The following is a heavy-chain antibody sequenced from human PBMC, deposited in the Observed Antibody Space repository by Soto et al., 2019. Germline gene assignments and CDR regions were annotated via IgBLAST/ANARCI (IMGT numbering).Heavy chain of an antibody. V-gene: IGHV3-48*01. CDR1: GFTFSSYG. Sequence: PGGSLRLSCAASGFTFSSYGMNWVRQAPGKGLEWVSYISRSSSTIYYADSVKGRFTISRDNAKNSLYLQMNSLRGEDTAVYYCARDSGPQLFDYWGQGTLVTVSS. CDR3: ARDSGPQLFDY. CDR2: ISRSSSTI. J-gene: IGHJ4*02. D-gene: IGHD5-12*01.